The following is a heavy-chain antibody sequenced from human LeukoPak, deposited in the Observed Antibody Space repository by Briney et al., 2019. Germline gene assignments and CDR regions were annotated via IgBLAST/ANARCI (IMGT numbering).Heavy chain of an antibody. Sequence: PGGSLRLSCAASGFTFSSYAMSWVRQAPGKGLEWVSAISGSGGSTYYADSVKGRFTISRDNSKNTLYLQMNTLRAEDTAVYYCARDPGGVVYLDYWGQGTLVTVSS. CDR3: ARDPGGVVYLDY. CDR1: GFTFSSYA. CDR2: ISGSGGST. J-gene: IGHJ4*02. V-gene: IGHV3-23*01. D-gene: IGHD2-8*01.